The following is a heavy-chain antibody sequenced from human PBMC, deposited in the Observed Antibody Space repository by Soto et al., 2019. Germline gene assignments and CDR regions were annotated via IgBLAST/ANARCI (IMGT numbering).Heavy chain of an antibody. J-gene: IGHJ4*02. CDR2: INPDKGGT. CDR1: GYAFATYG. D-gene: IGHD1-26*01. Sequence: QVQLVQSGAEVKKPGASVRVSCKASGYAFATYGITWMRQAPGQGLEWMGWINPDKGGTDYAQNLQGRVTMTTDASTSTVYMGLRSLTPDDTAVYYCARGARPPTESAGAYTPFDYWGQGTLVTVTS. CDR3: ARGARPPTESAGAYTPFDY. V-gene: IGHV1-18*01.